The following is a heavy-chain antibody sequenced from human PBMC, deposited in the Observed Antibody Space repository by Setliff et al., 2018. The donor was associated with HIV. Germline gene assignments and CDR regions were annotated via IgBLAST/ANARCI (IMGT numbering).Heavy chain of an antibody. J-gene: IGHJ5*02. D-gene: IGHD6-13*01. CDR1: GGSFSGYY. CDR2: INHSGST. Sequence: PSETLSLTCAVYGGSFSGYYWSWIRQPPGKGLEWIGEINHSGSTNYNPSIKSRVTISVDTSKNKFSLKLSSVTAADTAVYYCARGKIALGVRDWFDPWGQGTLVTVSS. CDR3: ARGKIALGVRDWFDP. V-gene: IGHV4-34*01.